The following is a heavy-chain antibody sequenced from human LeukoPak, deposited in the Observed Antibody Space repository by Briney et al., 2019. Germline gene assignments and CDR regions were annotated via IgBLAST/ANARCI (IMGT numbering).Heavy chain of an antibody. D-gene: IGHD1-26*01. J-gene: IGHJ4*02. Sequence: GGSLRLSCAASGFTFSSYSMNWVRQAPGKGLEWVSSISSSSSYIYYADSVKGRFTNSRDNAKNSLYLQMNSLRAEDTAVYYCARTGGDLVGATPDYWGQGTLVTVSS. V-gene: IGHV3-21*01. CDR2: ISSSSSYI. CDR3: ARTGGDLVGATPDY. CDR1: GFTFSSYS.